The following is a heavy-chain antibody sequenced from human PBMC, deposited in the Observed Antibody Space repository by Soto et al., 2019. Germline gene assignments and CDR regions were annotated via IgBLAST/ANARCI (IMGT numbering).Heavy chain of an antibody. J-gene: IGHJ6*02. Sequence: ASVKVSCKASGYTFTGYYMHWVRQAPGQGLEWMGWINPNSGGTNYAQKFQGWVTMTRDTSISTAYMELSRLRSDDTAVYYCARDCSGWYSGYSYVMDFWCQGSKVT. CDR2: INPNSGGT. V-gene: IGHV1-2*04. D-gene: IGHD6-19*01. CDR3: ARDCSGWYSGYSYVMDF. CDR1: GYTFTGYY.